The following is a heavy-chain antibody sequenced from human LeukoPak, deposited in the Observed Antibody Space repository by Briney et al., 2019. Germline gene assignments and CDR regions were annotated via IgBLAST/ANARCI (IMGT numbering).Heavy chain of an antibody. Sequence: SVKVSCKASGGTFSTYAISWVRQAPGQGLEWVGRIVPILGTANYAQKFQGRVTITADKSTSTAYMELSSLRSEDTAVYYCARDPLGDSSGYYYDYWGQGTLVTVSS. CDR2: IVPILGTA. CDR1: GGTFSTYA. CDR3: ARDPLGDSSGYYYDY. V-gene: IGHV1-69*04. J-gene: IGHJ4*02. D-gene: IGHD3-22*01.